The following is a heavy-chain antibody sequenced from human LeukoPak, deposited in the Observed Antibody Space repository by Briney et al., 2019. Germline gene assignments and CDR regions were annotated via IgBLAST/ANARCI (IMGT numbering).Heavy chain of an antibody. CDR1: GGTFSSYA. J-gene: IGHJ3*02. D-gene: IGHD3-10*01. CDR3: ARGGVGYYGSGSYRSHAFDI. V-gene: IGHV1-69*01. Sequence: SVKVSCKASGGTFSSYAISWVRQAPGQGLEWMGWISAYNGNTNYAQKFQGRVTITADESTSTAYMELSSLRSEDTAVYYCARGGVGYYGSGSYRSHAFDIWGQGTMVTVSS. CDR2: ISAYNGNT.